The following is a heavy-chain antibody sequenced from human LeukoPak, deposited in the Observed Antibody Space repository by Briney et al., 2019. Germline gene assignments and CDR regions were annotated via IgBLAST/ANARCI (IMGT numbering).Heavy chain of an antibody. Sequence: SPTLSLTYAVYGGSFSGYYWSSIRQHPGKGLEWIGEINLRGSTNTNPSLKTRATISVDTSKNQFTLKLSSVTAADTAVYYCARPIRGYSYGGFDYWGQGTLVTVSS. CDR3: ARPIRGYSYGGFDY. J-gene: IGHJ4*02. D-gene: IGHD5-18*01. CDR2: INLRGST. CDR1: GGSFSGYY. V-gene: IGHV4-34*04.